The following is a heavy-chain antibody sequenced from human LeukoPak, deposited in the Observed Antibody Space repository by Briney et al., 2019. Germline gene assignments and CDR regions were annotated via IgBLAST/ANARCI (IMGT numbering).Heavy chain of an antibody. D-gene: IGHD3-22*01. V-gene: IGHV3-21*01. J-gene: IGHJ4*02. CDR2: ISSSSSYI. Sequence: GGSLRLSCAASGFTFNIYSMNWVRQAPGKGLEWVSSISSSSSYIYYADSVKGRFTISRDNAKNSLYLQMNSLRAEDTAVYYCARDAKYYYDSSSYVGFDYWGQGALVTVSS. CDR3: ARDAKYYYDSSSYVGFDY. CDR1: GFTFNIYS.